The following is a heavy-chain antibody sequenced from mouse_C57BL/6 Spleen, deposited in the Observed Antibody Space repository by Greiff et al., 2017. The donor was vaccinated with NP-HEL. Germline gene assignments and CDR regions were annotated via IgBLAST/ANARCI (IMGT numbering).Heavy chain of an antibody. Sequence: VQLQQSGPGLVQPSQSLSITCTVSGFSLTSYGVHWVRQSPGQGLEWLGVIWRGGSTDYNAAFMSRPTTIKDNSKSQVFCKMNRLQTDDTAVYYGAKGANWDVEGSYFDYWGQGTTLTVSS. D-gene: IGHD4-1*01. V-gene: IGHV2-5*01. CDR1: GFSLTSYG. J-gene: IGHJ2*01. CDR2: IWRGGST. CDR3: AKGANWDVEGSYFDY.